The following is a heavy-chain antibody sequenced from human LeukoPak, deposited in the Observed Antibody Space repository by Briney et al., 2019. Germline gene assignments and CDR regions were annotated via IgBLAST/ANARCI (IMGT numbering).Heavy chain of an antibody. Sequence: PGGSLRLSCAAPGFTFNNYWMHWVRQAPGKGLVWVSRINTAGNTTSYADSVKGRFTISRDNAKNTLYLQMKSLRDEDTAVYYCARAQAVTGTGGFDPWGQGTLVIVSS. D-gene: IGHD6-19*01. V-gene: IGHV3-74*01. J-gene: IGHJ5*02. CDR2: INTAGNTT. CDR3: ARAQAVTGTGGFDP. CDR1: GFTFNNYW.